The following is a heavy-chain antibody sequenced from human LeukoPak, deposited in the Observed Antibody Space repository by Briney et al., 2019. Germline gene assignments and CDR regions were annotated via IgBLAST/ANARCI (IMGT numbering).Heavy chain of an antibody. Sequence: GGSLRLSCAASGFTFSSYAMSWVRQAPGKGLEWVSVISGSGGDTYYADSVKGRFTISRHNSKNTLYLQMNSLRAEDTAICYCAKTGCTSTGCYENYWGQGTLVTVSS. D-gene: IGHD2-2*01. J-gene: IGHJ4*02. CDR2: ISGSGGDT. CDR3: AKTGCTSTGCYENY. CDR1: GFTFSSYA. V-gene: IGHV3-23*01.